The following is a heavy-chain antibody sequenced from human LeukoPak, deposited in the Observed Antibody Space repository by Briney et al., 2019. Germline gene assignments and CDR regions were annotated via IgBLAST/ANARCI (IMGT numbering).Heavy chain of an antibody. D-gene: IGHD3-16*02. V-gene: IGHV4-59*01. CDR1: GGSISSYY. CDR2: VSDSGIT. J-gene: IGHJ2*01. Sequence: PSETLSLTCTVFGGSISSYYWSWIRQPPGKGLEWIGYVSDSGITNYNPSLKSRVTISVDTSKNQFSLKLSSVTAADTAVYFCARDYQTWYFDLWGRGTLVTVSS. CDR3: ARDYQTWYFDL.